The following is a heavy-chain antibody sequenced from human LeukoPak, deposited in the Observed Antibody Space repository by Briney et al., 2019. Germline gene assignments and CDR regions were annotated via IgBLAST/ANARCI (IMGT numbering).Heavy chain of an antibody. CDR2: IYYSGST. Sequence: SETLSLTCTVSGGSISSYYWSWIRQPPGKGLEWIGYIYYSGSTNYNPSLKSRVTISVDTSKNQFSLKLSSVTAADTAVYYCARGPEVWHYYDSSGYFFDYWGQGTLVTVSS. V-gene: IGHV4-59*12. CDR1: GGSISSYY. D-gene: IGHD3-22*01. J-gene: IGHJ4*02. CDR3: ARGPEVWHYYDSSGYFFDY.